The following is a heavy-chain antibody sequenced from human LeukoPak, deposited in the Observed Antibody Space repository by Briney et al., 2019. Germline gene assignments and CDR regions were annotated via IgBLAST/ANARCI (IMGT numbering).Heavy chain of an antibody. D-gene: IGHD1-26*01. Sequence: GGSLRLSCAASGFTFSSYAMHWVRQAPGKGLEWVAVISYDGSNKYYADSVKGRFTISRDNSKNTLYLQMNSLRAEDTAVYYCAREGSGSHGGNYFDYWGQGTLVTVSS. V-gene: IGHV3-30*04. CDR2: ISYDGSNK. CDR3: AREGSGSHGGNYFDY. CDR1: GFTFSSYA. J-gene: IGHJ4*02.